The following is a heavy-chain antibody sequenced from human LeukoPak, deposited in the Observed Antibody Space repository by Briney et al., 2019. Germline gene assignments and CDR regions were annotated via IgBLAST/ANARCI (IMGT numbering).Heavy chain of an antibody. Sequence: SETLSLTCTVSGGSISSSSYYWGWIRQPPGKGLEWIGSIYYSGSTYYNPSLKSRVTISVDTSKNQFSLKLSSVTAADTAVYYCARESYYDYVWGSYHFDYWGQGTLVTVSS. J-gene: IGHJ4*02. CDR2: IYYSGST. CDR1: GGSISSSSYY. V-gene: IGHV4-39*02. D-gene: IGHD3-16*02. CDR3: ARESYYDYVWGSYHFDY.